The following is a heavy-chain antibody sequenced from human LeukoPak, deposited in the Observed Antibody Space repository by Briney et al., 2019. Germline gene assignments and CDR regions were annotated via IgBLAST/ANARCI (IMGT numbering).Heavy chain of an antibody. CDR3: ARTDISGWSRPLDC. CDR2: ISSDGSNK. V-gene: IGHV3-30*19. J-gene: IGHJ4*02. Sequence: GGSLRLSCVASGFTLKTYGMHWVRQAPGKGLEWVAVISSDGSNKYYAGSVEGRFTISRDNYNNTLLLQMNSLRAEDTAVYYCARTDISGWSRPLDCWGQGTLVTVSS. CDR1: GFTLKTYG. D-gene: IGHD6-19*01.